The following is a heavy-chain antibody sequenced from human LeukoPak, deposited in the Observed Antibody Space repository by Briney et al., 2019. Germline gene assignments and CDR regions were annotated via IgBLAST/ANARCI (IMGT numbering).Heavy chain of an antibody. CDR2: ISGSGSDI. D-gene: IGHD3/OR15-3a*01. V-gene: IGHV3-11*01. CDR3: GTHAGRTGSDD. CDR1: GFIFSDYY. Sequence: GGSLRLSCATSGFIFSDYYMSWLRQAPGKGLEWVSYISGSGSDISYVDSVKSRFTISRDNAKDSLYLQMNSLRAEDTAVYYCGTHAGRTGSDDWGQGTLVTVSS. J-gene: IGHJ4*02.